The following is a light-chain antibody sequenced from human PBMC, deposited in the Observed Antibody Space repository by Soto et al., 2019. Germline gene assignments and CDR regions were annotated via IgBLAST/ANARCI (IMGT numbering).Light chain of an antibody. V-gene: IGKV1-12*01. CDR1: QGASTW. J-gene: IGKJ5*01. CDR3: QQAASFPIT. CDR2: TAS. Sequence: DIQMTQSPSSVSASVGDRVTITCRASQGASTWLAWYQQKPGKAPNLLIYTASSLQSGVPSRFSGSGSGTDFTLTINGLQHEDFATYYCQQAASFPITFGQGTRLEIK.